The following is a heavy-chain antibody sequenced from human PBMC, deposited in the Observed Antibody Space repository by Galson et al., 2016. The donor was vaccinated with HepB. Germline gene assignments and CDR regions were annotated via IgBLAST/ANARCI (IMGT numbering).Heavy chain of an antibody. V-gene: IGHV3-21*01. CDR3: ARGYPLVDY. D-gene: IGHD1-26*01. CDR2: ISSRSSYI. J-gene: IGHJ4*02. Sequence: SLRLSCAGSGFTFSTYTMNWVRQAPGKGLEWVSSISSRSSYIYYADSVKGRFTISRDNATKSLYLQMNSLRAEDTAVYYCARGYPLVDYWGQGTLVTVSS. CDR1: GFTFSTYT.